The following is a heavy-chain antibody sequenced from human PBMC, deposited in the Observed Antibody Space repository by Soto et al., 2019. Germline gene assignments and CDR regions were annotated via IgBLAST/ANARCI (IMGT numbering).Heavy chain of an antibody. Sequence: PGVSLRLSFAASGFTFSIYAMHWVRQAPGKGLEWVAVISYDGSNKYYADSVKGRFTISRDNSKNTLYLQMNSLRAEDTAVYYCARDWRNYYGSGSHVDYWGQGTLVTVSS. J-gene: IGHJ4*02. V-gene: IGHV3-30-3*01. CDR1: GFTFSIYA. CDR2: ISYDGSNK. D-gene: IGHD3-10*01. CDR3: ARDWRNYYGSGSHVDY.